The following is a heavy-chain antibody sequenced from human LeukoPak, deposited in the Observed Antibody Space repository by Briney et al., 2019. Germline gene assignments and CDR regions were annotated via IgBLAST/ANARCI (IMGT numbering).Heavy chain of an antibody. D-gene: IGHD3-22*01. CDR1: GGPISSSSYY. Sequence: SETLSLTCTVSGGPISSSSYYWGWIRHPPGKGLEWIGSIYYSGSTNYNPSLKSRVTISVDTSKNQFSLKLSSVTAADAAVYYCARGRRGSWLTHFDYWGQGTLVTVSS. V-gene: IGHV4-39*07. CDR2: IYYSGST. CDR3: ARGRRGSWLTHFDY. J-gene: IGHJ4*02.